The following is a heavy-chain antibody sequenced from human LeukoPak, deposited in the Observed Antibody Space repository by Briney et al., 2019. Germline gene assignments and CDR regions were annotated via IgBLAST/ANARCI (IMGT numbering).Heavy chain of an antibody. J-gene: IGHJ4*02. V-gene: IGHV3-23*01. D-gene: IGHD2-2*02. Sequence: PGGSLRLSCAASGFSFNSYAMSWVRQAPGKGLEWVSGISASGGSTYYAGSVKGRFTISRDNSKNSLYLQMNSLRAEDTAVFYCAKLDIVVVPAAILDYWGQGTLVAVSS. CDR2: ISASGGST. CDR3: AKLDIVVVPAAILDY. CDR1: GFSFNSYA.